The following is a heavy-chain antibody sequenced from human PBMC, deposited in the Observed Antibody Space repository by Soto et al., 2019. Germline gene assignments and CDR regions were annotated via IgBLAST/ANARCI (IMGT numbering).Heavy chain of an antibody. V-gene: IGHV1-3*01. Sequence: QVQLVQSGAEVKKPGASVKVSCKASGYTLTTYAMHWVRQAPGQRLEWMGCINPGNDNTRYSQTFQGRVTITRDTPARTAYMELRSLISDATAVYYCARADSGYSPFDYWGQGTLVSVSS. J-gene: IGHJ4*02. CDR3: ARADSGYSPFDY. D-gene: IGHD3-22*01. CDR2: INPGNDNT. CDR1: GYTLTTYA.